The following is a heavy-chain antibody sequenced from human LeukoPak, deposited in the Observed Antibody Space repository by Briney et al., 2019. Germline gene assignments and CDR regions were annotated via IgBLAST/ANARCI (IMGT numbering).Heavy chain of an antibody. V-gene: IGHV3-49*03. D-gene: IGHD2-21*02. CDR3: TRAYCGGDCDRRYYFVY. CDR1: GFTFGDYA. Sequence: GGSLRLSCTASGFTFGDYAMSWFRQAPGKGLEWVGFIRSKAYGGTTEYAASVKGRFTISRDDSKSIAYLQMNSLKTEDTAVYYCTRAYCGGDCDRRYYFVYWGQGTLVTVSS. J-gene: IGHJ4*02. CDR2: IRSKAYGGTT.